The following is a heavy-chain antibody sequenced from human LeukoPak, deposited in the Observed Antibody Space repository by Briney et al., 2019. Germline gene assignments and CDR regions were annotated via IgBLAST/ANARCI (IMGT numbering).Heavy chain of an antibody. CDR3: ARGYYYDSSGLAVY. J-gene: IGHJ4*02. Sequence: GASVKVSCKASGYTFTSYGISWVRQAPGQGLEWMGWISAYNGNTNYAQKLQGRVTMTTDTSTSTAYMELSSLRSEDTAVYYCARGYYYDSSGLAVYWGQGTLVTVSS. D-gene: IGHD3-22*01. CDR2: ISAYNGNT. V-gene: IGHV1-18*01. CDR1: GYTFTSYG.